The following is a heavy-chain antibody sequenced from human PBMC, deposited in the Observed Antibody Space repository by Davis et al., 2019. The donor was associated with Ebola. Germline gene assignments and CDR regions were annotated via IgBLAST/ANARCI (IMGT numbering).Heavy chain of an antibody. V-gene: IGHV3-74*01. CDR1: GGSISTGNYY. CDR2: INTDGSFT. Sequence: PSETLSLTCSVSGGSISTGNYYWTWIRQTPGKGLVWVSRINTDGSFTDYAASVKGRFTISRDNARNTVSLQMNSLRAEDTALYYCARSSYQPDWWGQGTLVTVSS. CDR3: ARSSYQPDW. D-gene: IGHD2-2*01. J-gene: IGHJ4*02.